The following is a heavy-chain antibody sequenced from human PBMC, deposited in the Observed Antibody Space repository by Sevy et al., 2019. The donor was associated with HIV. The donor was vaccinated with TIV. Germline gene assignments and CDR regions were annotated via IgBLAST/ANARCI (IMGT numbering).Heavy chain of an antibody. CDR1: GGSISSYY. CDR2: IYYSGST. J-gene: IGHJ5*02. D-gene: IGHD1-7*01. Sequence: SETLSLTCTVSGGSISSYYWSWIRQPPGKGLEWIEYIYYSGSTNYNPSLKSRVTISVDTSKNQFSLKLSSVTAADTAVYYCARVSRYNWNYAGTHDWFDPWGQGTLVTVSS. V-gene: IGHV4-59*01. CDR3: ARVSRYNWNYAGTHDWFDP.